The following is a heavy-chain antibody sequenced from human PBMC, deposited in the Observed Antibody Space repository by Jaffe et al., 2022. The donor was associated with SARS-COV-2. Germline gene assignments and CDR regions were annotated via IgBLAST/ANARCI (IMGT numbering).Heavy chain of an antibody. CDR1: GFTFISYA. J-gene: IGHJ4*02. D-gene: IGHD2-21*02. V-gene: IGHV3-23*01. Sequence: EVQVLESGGGLVQPGGSLRLSCAASGFTFISYAMSWVRQAPGKGLEWVSGISGSGDTTYYADSVKGRFTISRGNSKNTLYLQMNSLRAEDTAVYYCATEALNIVVVTAPRYWGQGTLVTVSS. CDR3: ATEALNIVVVTAPRY. CDR2: ISGSGDTT.